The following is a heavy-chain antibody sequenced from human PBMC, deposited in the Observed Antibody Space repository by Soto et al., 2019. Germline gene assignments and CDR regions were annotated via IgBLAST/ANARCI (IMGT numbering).Heavy chain of an antibody. CDR1: GFAFSSTG. CDR2: IVVGSGNT. V-gene: IGHV1-58*02. Sequence: EAPADVSCKASGFAFSSTGIHWVRQARGQRLEWIGWIVVGSGNTNYAQKFEERVTITRDVSTNTAYMELTSLRSEFITVYYCSRDDSDWFLNWGRGTLVTVS. D-gene: IGHD3-9*01. J-gene: IGHJ4*02. CDR3: SRDDSDWFLN.